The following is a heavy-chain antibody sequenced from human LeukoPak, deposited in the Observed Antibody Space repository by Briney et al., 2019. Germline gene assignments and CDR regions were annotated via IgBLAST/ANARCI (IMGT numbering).Heavy chain of an antibody. D-gene: IGHD3-22*01. CDR2: IIPILGIA. V-gene: IGHV1-69*04. CDR3: ASYYDSSGYYRPYNWFDP. J-gene: IGHJ5*02. Sequence: GSSVKVSCKAPGGTFSAYAFSWVRQAPGQGLEWMGRIIPILGIANYAQKFQGRVTITADKSTSTAYMELSSLRSEDTAVYYCASYYDSSGYYRPYNWFDPWGQGTLVTVSS. CDR1: GGTFSAYA.